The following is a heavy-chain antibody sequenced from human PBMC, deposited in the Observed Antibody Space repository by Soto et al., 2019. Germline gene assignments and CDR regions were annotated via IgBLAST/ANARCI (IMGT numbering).Heavy chain of an antibody. CDR2: MYPGDSDT. V-gene: IGHV5-51*01. Sequence: PGESLKISCKGSGYSFTSYWIGWVRQMPGKGLERIGLMYPGDSDTRYSPSFQGQVTISADKSISTAYLQWNSLKASDTAMYYCVRHTTRGFGDTHVFDFWGQGTMVPVSS. D-gene: IGHD3-10*01. CDR3: VRHTTRGFGDTHVFDF. J-gene: IGHJ3*01. CDR1: GYSFTSYW.